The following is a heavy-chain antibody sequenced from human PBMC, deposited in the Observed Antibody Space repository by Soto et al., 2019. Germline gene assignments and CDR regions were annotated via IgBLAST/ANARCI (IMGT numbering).Heavy chain of an antibody. CDR3: ARARGTVGWFDP. V-gene: IGHV4-30-4*01. CDR1: GGSISSGDYY. D-gene: IGHD3-16*01. J-gene: IGHJ5*02. Sequence: QVQLQESGPGLVKPSQTLSLTCTVSGGSISSGDYYWSWIRQPPGKGLEWIGYIYYSGSTYYNPSLKRRVTLSVDTSKNQFSLKLSSVTAADTAVYYCARARGTVGWFDPWGQGTLVTVSS. CDR2: IYYSGST.